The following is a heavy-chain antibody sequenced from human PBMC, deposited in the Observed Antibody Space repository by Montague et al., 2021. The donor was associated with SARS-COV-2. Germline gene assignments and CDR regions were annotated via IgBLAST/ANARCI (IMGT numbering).Heavy chain of an antibody. Sequence: SLRLSWPASRFTFSDFWMNWVRQAPGKGLEWVADIKHDGSEKSYVDSVKGRFTISRDNAKNSLYLQMNSLRAEDTAVYYCTRGSTGWYAIFGHYGMDVWGQGTTATVSS. CDR2: IKHDGSEK. CDR3: TRGSTGWYAIFGHYGMDV. J-gene: IGHJ6*02. CDR1: RFTFSDFW. D-gene: IGHD6-19*01. V-gene: IGHV3-7*01.